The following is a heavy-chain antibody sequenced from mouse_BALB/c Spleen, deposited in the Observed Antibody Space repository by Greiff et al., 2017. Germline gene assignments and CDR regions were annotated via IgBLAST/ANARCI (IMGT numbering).Heavy chain of an antibody. J-gene: IGHJ3*01. CDR2: IRNKANGYTT. CDR1: GFTFTDYY. Sequence: EVQLVESGGSLVQPGGSLRLSCATSGFTFTDYYMSWVRHPPGKALEWLGFIRNKANGYTTEYSASVKGRFTISRDNSQSILYLQMNTLRAEDSATYYCAREHRLFAYWGQGTLVTVSA. V-gene: IGHV7-3*02. CDR3: AREHRLFAY.